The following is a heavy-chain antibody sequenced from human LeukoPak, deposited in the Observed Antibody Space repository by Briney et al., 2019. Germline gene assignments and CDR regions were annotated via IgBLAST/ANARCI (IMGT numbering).Heavy chain of an antibody. CDR2: ISSSSSTI. CDR1: GFTFSSYG. Sequence: PGGSLRLSCAASGFTFSSYGMTWVRQAPGKGLEWVSYISSSSSTIYYADSVKGRFTISRDNAKNSLYLQLNSLRAEDTAMYYCARDPIYYYGAGSNIVDYWGQGTLVTVSS. J-gene: IGHJ4*02. D-gene: IGHD3-10*01. V-gene: IGHV3-48*01. CDR3: ARDPIYYYGAGSNIVDY.